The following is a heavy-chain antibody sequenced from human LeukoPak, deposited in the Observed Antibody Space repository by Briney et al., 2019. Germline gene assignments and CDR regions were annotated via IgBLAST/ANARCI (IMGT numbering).Heavy chain of an antibody. CDR2: IYYRGST. CDR1: GCSISSSSYY. D-gene: IGHD2-2*01. V-gene: IGHV4-39*01. J-gene: IGHJ5*02. Sequence: PSETLSLTCTVSGCSISSSSYYWGWIRQPPWKGLEWIGSIYYRGSTYYNPSLKRRVTISVDTSKNQFSLKLSSVTAADTAVYYCARAGIVVPAAMLSNWFAPWGRGTLVTVSS. CDR3: ARAGIVVPAAMLSNWFAP.